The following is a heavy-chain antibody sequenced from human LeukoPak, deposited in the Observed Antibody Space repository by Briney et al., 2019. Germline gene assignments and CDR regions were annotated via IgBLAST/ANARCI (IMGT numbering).Heavy chain of an antibody. CDR2: ISSSSSTI. D-gene: IGHD5-18*01. CDR1: GFTFSSYS. CDR3: ARTPIQLWYSDYYYYMDV. V-gene: IGHV3-48*04. J-gene: IGHJ6*03. Sequence: PGGSLRLSCAASGFTFSSYSMNWVRQAPGKGLEWVSYISSSSSTIYYADSVKGRFTISRDNAKNSLYLQMNSLRAEDTAVFYCARTPIQLWYSDYYYYMDVWGKGTTVTVSS.